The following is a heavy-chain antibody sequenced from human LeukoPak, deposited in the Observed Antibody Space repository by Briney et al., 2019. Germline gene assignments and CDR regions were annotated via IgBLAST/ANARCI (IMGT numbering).Heavy chain of an antibody. J-gene: IGHJ3*02. Sequence: SETLSLTCTVSGGSISSYYWSWIRQPPGKGLEWIGYIYYSGSTNYNPSLKSRATISVDTSKNQFSLKLSSVTAADTAVYYCARGYSGSYFAFDIWGQGTMVTVSS. CDR3: ARGYSGSYFAFDI. CDR2: IYYSGST. V-gene: IGHV4-59*01. CDR1: GGSISSYY. D-gene: IGHD1-26*01.